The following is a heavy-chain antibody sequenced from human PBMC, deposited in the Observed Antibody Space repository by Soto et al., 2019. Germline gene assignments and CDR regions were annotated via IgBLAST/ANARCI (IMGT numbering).Heavy chain of an antibody. CDR1: GGSIRRYY. Sequence: SETLSLTCTVSGGSIRRYYWSWIRQPPGKGLEWIGYIHYSGSTNYHPSLKSRVTIALDTSKNQFTLRLRSVTAADTAVYSCARSPEYNFDNWGQGTLVTVSS. D-gene: IGHD6-6*01. J-gene: IGHJ4*02. CDR3: ARSPEYNFDN. CDR2: IHYSGST. V-gene: IGHV4-59*03.